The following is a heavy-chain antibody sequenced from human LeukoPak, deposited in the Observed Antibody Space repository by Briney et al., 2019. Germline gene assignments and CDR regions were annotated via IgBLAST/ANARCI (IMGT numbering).Heavy chain of an antibody. CDR1: GFTFSSYW. CDR2: IKQDGSEK. Sequence: GGSLRLSCAASGFTFSSYWKSWVRQAPGKGLEWVANIKQDGSEKYYVDSVKGRFTISRENAKNSLYLQMNSLRAEDTAVYYCARRWVSPSYYYGMDVWGQGTTVTVSS. J-gene: IGHJ6*02. CDR3: ARRWVSPSYYYGMDV. V-gene: IGHV3-7*01. D-gene: IGHD4-23*01.